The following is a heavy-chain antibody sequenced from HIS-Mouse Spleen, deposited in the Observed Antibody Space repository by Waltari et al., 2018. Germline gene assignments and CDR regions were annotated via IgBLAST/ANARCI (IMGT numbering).Heavy chain of an antibody. Sequence: QVQLQESGPGLVKPSETLSLTCTVSGYSISSGYYWGWIRQPPGKGLEWIGSIYHSGSPYYNPSLKSRVTISVDTSKNQFALKLSSVTAADTAVYYCARARWELQGWFDPWGQGTLVTVSS. CDR2: IYHSGSP. CDR3: ARARWELQGWFDP. D-gene: IGHD1-26*01. CDR1: GYSISSGYY. V-gene: IGHV4-38-2*02. J-gene: IGHJ5*02.